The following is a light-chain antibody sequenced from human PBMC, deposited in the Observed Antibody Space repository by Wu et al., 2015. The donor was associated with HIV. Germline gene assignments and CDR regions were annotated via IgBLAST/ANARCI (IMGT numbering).Light chain of an antibody. CDR1: QSISDY. V-gene: IGKV1-5*03. CDR2: KAS. Sequence: DIQMTQSPSTLSASVGDRVTITCRASQSISDYLAWYQQKPGKAPNFLIYKASNLESGVPSRFSGSGSGTEFTLTISSLQPDDFATYYCQQYNSFLYTFGQGTKLEIK. CDR3: QQYNSFLYT. J-gene: IGKJ2*01.